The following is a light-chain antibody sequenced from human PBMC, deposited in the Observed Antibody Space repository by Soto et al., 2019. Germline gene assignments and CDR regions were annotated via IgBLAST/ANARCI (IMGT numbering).Light chain of an antibody. V-gene: IGLV1-51*01. CDR2: DDN. J-gene: IGLJ2*01. Sequence: HSVLTQPPSVSAAPGQKVTIYCYISSSNIGRISMSWYQQLTGTAPEVLIYDDNKRPSGIPERFSGSKSGTSATLXXTGLQTGDEADYYCGTWDSSLSAGVFGGGTKVTVL. CDR1: SSNIGRIS. CDR3: GTWDSSLSAGV.